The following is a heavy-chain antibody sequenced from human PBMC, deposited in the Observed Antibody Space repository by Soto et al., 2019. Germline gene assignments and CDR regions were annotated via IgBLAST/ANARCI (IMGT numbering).Heavy chain of an antibody. CDR2: ISWDGGTT. D-gene: IGHD2-2*02. J-gene: IGHJ4*02. CDR3: AKDLGYCSNSNCYTAGMDS. Sequence: PGGSLRLSCAASGFTFDDYAMHWVRQVPGKGLEWVSLISWDGGTTYYGDSVKGRFTISRDNSKNSLYLQMNSLRAEDTGFYYCAKDLGYCSNSNCYTAGMDSWGQGTLVTVSS. V-gene: IGHV3-43D*04. CDR1: GFTFDDYA.